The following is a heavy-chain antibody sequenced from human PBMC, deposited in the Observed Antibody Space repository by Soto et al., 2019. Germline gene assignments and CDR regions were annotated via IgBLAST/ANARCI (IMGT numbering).Heavy chain of an antibody. Sequence: SGPTLVNPTEALTLTCTVSGFSLTTGKMGVSWIRQPPGKALEWLAHIFSDNERSYSTSLQGRLTISKDTSGSQVVLSMTNVDPVDTATYYCARMKVDSYQFYYAMDVWGQGTTVTVSS. CDR3: ARMKVDSYQFYYAMDV. CDR1: GFSLTTGKMG. CDR2: IFSDNER. D-gene: IGHD3-9*01. J-gene: IGHJ6*02. V-gene: IGHV2-26*01.